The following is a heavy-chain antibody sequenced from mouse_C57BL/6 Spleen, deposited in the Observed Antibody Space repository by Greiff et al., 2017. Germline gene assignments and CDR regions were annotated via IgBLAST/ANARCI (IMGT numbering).Heavy chain of an antibody. Sequence: QVQLQQPGAELVRPGSSVKLSCKASGYTFTSYWMHWVKQRPIQGLEWIGNIDPSDSETHYNQKFKDKATLTVDKSSSTAYMQLSSLTSEDSAVYYCARGWARLFFDYWGKGTTLTVSS. CDR1: GYTFTSYW. V-gene: IGHV1-52*01. CDR2: IDPSDSET. D-gene: IGHD1-1*02. CDR3: ARGWARLFFDY. J-gene: IGHJ2*01.